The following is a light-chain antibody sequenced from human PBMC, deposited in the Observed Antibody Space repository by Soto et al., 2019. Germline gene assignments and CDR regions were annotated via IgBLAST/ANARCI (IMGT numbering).Light chain of an antibody. Sequence: DIVMTQSPLSLPVTPGEPASISCRSSQSLLHSNGYNYLAWYQHKPGQAPNLLIYKASTLESGVPSRFSGSGSGTEFTLTISRLEPEDFAVYYCQQYGSSPWTFGQGTKVDIK. J-gene: IGKJ1*01. CDR1: QSLLHSNGYNY. CDR2: KAS. V-gene: IGKV2-28*01. CDR3: QQYGSSPWT.